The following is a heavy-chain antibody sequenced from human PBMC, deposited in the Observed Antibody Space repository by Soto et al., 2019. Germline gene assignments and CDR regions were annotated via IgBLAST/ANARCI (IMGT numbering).Heavy chain of an antibody. CDR1: GDSISSGGSS. CDR2: IYDSGRS. CDR3: ARASQYYFDSSGYPTEPHLAFEV. V-gene: IGHV4-30-2*01. D-gene: IGHD3-22*01. Sequence: QLQLQESGSGLVKPSQTLSLTCAVSGDSISSGGSSWNWIRQPPGKGLEWIGYIYDSGRSYYNPSLTSRVTISADRSRNQSSLRLSSVTAADTAVYYCARASQYYFDSSGYPTEPHLAFEVWGQGTVVTVSS. J-gene: IGHJ3*01.